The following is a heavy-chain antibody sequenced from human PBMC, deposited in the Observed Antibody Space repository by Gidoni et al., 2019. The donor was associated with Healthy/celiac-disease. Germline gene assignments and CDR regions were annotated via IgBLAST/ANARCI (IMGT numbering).Heavy chain of an antibody. CDR1: GFTFSSYA. J-gene: IGHJ4*02. CDR2: ISGSGGTT. Sequence: EVQLLESGGGLVQPGGSLRLSCAASGFTFSSYAMSWVRQAPGKGLEWVSAISGSGGTTYYAHSVKGRFTISRDNSKNTLYLQINSLRAEDTAVYYCAKAPEIYSSGWYDYWGQGTLVTVSS. D-gene: IGHD6-19*01. V-gene: IGHV3-23*01. CDR3: AKAPEIYSSGWYDY.